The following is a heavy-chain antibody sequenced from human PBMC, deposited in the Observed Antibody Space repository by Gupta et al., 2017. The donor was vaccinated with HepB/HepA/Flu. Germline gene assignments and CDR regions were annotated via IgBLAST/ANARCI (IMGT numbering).Heavy chain of an antibody. J-gene: IGHJ4*02. CDR2: ITSSGDST. V-gene: IGHV3-23*01. CDR3: AKGRSGWDFDY. Sequence: EVQLLDSGGGLVQPGGSLRLSCTASGFTFNNYAITWVRQAPGKGLEWVSAITSSGDSTNYADSVKGRFTISRDNSKNTLFLQMNSLRADDTAVYYCAKGRSGWDFDYWGQGTLVTVSS. CDR1: GFTFNNYA. D-gene: IGHD6-19*01.